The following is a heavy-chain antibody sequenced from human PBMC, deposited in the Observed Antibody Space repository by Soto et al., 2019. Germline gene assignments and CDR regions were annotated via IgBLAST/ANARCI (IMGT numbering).Heavy chain of an antibody. V-gene: IGHV4-4*07. CDR3: VRDGTKTLRAWFDP. Sequence: PSETLSLTCTVSGASISGFYWSWLRKSAGKGLEWIGRIYATGTTDYNPSLKIRVMMSVDTSKKQFSLKLRSVTAADTAVYYCVRDGTKTLRAWFDPWGQGISVTVS. J-gene: IGHJ5*02. CDR2: IYATGTT. D-gene: IGHD1-1*01. CDR1: GASISGFY.